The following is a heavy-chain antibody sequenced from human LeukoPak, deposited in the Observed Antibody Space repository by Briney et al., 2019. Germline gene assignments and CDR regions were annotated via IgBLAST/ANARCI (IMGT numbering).Heavy chain of an antibody. CDR2: INWNGGST. D-gene: IGHD6-13*01. J-gene: IGHJ5*02. V-gene: IGHV3-20*04. CDR3: AREELSRFGYSSRGPWFDP. CDR1: GFPFDDYG. Sequence: PGGSLRLSCAASGFPFDDYGMDWVRQGPGKGLEWVSGINWNGGSTGYADSVKGRFTISRDNAKNSLYLQMNSLRAEDTALYYCAREELSRFGYSSRGPWFDPWGQGTLVTVSS.